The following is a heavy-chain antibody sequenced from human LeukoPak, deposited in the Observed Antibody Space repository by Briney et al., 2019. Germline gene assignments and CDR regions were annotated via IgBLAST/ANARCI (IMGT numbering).Heavy chain of an antibody. CDR3: ARGDQLPYYYYYMDV. V-gene: IGHV3-30-3*01. D-gene: IGHD2-2*01. CDR1: GFTFSSYA. Sequence: SLRLSCAASGFTFSSYAMHWVRQAPGKGLEWVAVISYDGSNKYYADSVKGRFTISRDNSKNTLYLQMNSLRAEDTAVYYCARGDQLPYYYYYMDVWGKGTTVTVSS. CDR2: ISYDGSNK. J-gene: IGHJ6*03.